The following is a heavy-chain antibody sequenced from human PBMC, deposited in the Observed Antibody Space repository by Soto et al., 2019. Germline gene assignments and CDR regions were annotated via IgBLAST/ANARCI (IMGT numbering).Heavy chain of an antibody. V-gene: IGHV1-69*06. CDR2: IIPLLKTV. CDR3: ARDPVDLFGYMDV. Sequence: QEELVQSGAEVKKPGSSVNVSCKASGGTFASYSITWVRQAPGQRLEWMGEIIPLLKTVNYAQKFQGGVTITGDRSTSTVYMALSRLRSDDTAVYYCARDPVDLFGYMDVCGHGTTVTVS. D-gene: IGHD6-25*01. CDR1: GGTFASYS. J-gene: IGHJ6*02.